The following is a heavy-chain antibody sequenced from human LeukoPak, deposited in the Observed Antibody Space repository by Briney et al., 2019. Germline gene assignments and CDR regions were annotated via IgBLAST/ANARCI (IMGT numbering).Heavy chain of an antibody. V-gene: IGHV3-23*01. Sequence: GGSLRLSCAASGFAFSSHAMTWVRQAPGKGLEWVSSISGSSEKTYYADSVKGRFTISRDNSKNTLYLQVNSLRAEDTAVYYCAKGGKWDVTPFDYWGQGTLVTVSS. J-gene: IGHJ4*02. CDR1: GFAFSSHA. CDR3: AKGGKWDVTPFDY. D-gene: IGHD1-26*01. CDR2: ISGSSEKT.